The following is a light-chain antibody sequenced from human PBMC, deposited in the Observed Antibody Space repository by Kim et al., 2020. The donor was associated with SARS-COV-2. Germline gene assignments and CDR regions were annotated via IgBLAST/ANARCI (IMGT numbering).Light chain of an antibody. V-gene: IGKV3-20*01. Sequence: ENVLTQSPGTLSLSPGERASLSCRASQTVDIKFLAWYQQKSGQSPRLLIYAASSRAAGIPDRFSGGGSGTVFTLTISRLEPEDSAVYYCQQYSSSAVTFGQGTRLEIK. CDR3: QQYSSSAVT. CDR2: AAS. J-gene: IGKJ5*01. CDR1: QTVDIKF.